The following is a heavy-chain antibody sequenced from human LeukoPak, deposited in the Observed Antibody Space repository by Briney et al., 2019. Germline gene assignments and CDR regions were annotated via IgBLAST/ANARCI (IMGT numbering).Heavy chain of an antibody. CDR2: ISYDGSNK. CDR1: GFTFSSYG. V-gene: IGHV3-30*18. D-gene: IGHD2-15*01. J-gene: IGHJ5*02. Sequence: GGSLRLSCAASGFTFSSYGMHWVRQAPGKGLEWVAVISYDGSNKYYADSVKGRFTISRDNSKNTLYLQMNSLSAEETAVSYCAKDTSYCSGGSCYSNWFDPWGQGTLVTVSS. CDR3: AKDTSYCSGGSCYSNWFDP.